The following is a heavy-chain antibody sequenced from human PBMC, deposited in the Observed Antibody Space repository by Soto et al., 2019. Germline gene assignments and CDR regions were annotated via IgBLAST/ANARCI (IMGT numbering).Heavy chain of an antibody. V-gene: IGHV1-2*04. Sequence: ASVKVSCKASGYTFTGYYMHWVRQAPGQGLEWMGWINPNSGGTNYAQKFQGWVTMTRDTSISTAYMELSRLRSDDTAVYYCARSTVDYDYNWFDPWGQGTLVTVSS. CDR1: GYTFTGYY. CDR2: INPNSGGT. J-gene: IGHJ5*02. D-gene: IGHD4-17*01. CDR3: ARSTVDYDYNWFDP.